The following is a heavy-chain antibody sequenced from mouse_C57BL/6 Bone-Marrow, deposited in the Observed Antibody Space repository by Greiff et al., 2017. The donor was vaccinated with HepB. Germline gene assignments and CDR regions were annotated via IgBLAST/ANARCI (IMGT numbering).Heavy chain of an antibody. CDR1: GFSFNTYA. V-gene: IGHV10-1*01. Sequence: EVKLVESGGGLVQPKGSLKLSCAASGFSFNTYAMNWVRQAPGKGLEWVARIRSKSNNYATYYADSVKDRFTISRDDSESMLYLQMNNLKTEDTAMYYCVASPPYYYGSSYWGQGTTLTVSS. J-gene: IGHJ2*01. CDR3: VASPPYYYGSSY. CDR2: IRSKSNNYAT. D-gene: IGHD1-1*01.